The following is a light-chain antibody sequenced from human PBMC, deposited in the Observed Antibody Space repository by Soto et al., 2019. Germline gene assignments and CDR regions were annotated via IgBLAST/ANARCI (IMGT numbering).Light chain of an antibody. CDR2: STS. J-gene: IGLJ3*02. CDR1: TGAVTSGYY. CDR3: LLYYGGAQGV. Sequence: QAVVTQEPSLTVSPGGTGTLTCASSTGAVTSGYYPNWFQQKPGQAPRAPIYSTSNKHSWTPARFSGSLLGGKAALTLSGVQPEDEAEYYCLLYYGGAQGVFGGGTKLTVL. V-gene: IGLV7-43*01.